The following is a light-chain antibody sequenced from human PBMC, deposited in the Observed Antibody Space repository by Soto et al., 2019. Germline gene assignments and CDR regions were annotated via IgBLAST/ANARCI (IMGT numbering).Light chain of an antibody. Sequence: IQLTQSPSSLSASVGDRFTITCRASQSISSYLNWYQQKPGKAPKLLIYAASSLQSGVPSRFSGSGSGTDFTLTISSLQPEDFATYYCQQSYSTPRTFGQGTKMDIK. V-gene: IGKV1-39*01. CDR3: QQSYSTPRT. J-gene: IGKJ1*01. CDR1: QSISSY. CDR2: AAS.